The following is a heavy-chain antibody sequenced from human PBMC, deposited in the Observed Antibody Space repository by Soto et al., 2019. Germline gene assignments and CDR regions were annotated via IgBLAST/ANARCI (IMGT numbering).Heavy chain of an antibody. CDR3: ARYGGGRIEVTTFNGIDV. D-gene: IGHD4-4*01. J-gene: IGHJ6*02. CDR2: IDPSDSQT. CDR1: GYSFAGYW. V-gene: IGHV5-10-1*01. Sequence: GESLKISCKGSGYSFAGYWITWVRQKPGKGLEWMGRIDPSDSQTYYSPSFRGHVTISVDKSINKAYLRWSSLKASDSAKYYCARYGGGRIEVTTFNGIDVWGQGTTVTVSS.